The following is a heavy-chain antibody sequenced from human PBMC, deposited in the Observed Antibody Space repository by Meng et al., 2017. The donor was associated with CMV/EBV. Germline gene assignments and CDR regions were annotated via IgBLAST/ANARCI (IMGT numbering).Heavy chain of an antibody. J-gene: IGHJ4*02. Sequence: GESLKISCVASGFTFSNGWMNWVRQAPGKGLEWVARIKSKSVGGTTDYAAPVMGRFSISRDDSKNTLHLQMSSLKIEDTAVYYCTTEYYGSEFIYWGQGTMVTVSS. D-gene: IGHD3-10*01. CDR3: TTEYYGSEFIY. V-gene: IGHV3-15*01. CDR2: IKSKSVGGTT. CDR1: GFTFSNGW.